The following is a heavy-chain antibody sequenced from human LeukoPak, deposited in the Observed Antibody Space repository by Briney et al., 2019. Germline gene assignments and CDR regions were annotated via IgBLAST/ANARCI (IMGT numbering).Heavy chain of an antibody. CDR1: GGSISSSSYY. D-gene: IGHD5-12*01. Sequence: WETLSLTCTVSGGSISSSSYYWGWIRQPPGKGLEWIGSIYYSGSTYYNPSLKSRVTISVDTSKNQFSLKLSSVTAADTAVYYCARKRGYSGYDYHNWFDPWGQGTLVTVSS. J-gene: IGHJ5*02. V-gene: IGHV4-39*01. CDR3: ARKRGYSGYDYHNWFDP. CDR2: IYYSGST.